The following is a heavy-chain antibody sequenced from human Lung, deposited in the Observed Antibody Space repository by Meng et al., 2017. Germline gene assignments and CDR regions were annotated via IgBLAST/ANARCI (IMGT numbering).Heavy chain of an antibody. D-gene: IGHD4-11*01. Sequence: VPVEEWGAGGLEPSDTLSLTCVVTGGSFSYYYWSWIRQPPGKGLEWIGESNHSGSTNYNPSLESRATISVDTSQNNLSLKLSSVTAADSAVYYCARGPTTMAHDFDYWGQGTLVAVSS. CDR2: SNHSGST. V-gene: IGHV4-34*01. CDR3: ARGPTTMAHDFDY. J-gene: IGHJ4*02. CDR1: GGSFSYYY.